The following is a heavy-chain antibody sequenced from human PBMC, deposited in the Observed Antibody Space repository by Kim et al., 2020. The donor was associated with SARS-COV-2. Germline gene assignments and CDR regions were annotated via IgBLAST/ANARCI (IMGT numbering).Heavy chain of an antibody. J-gene: IGHJ5*02. Sequence: ASVKVSCKASGYTFTDYYVHWVRQAPGQGLEWMGRINPNTGGTDYPQKFQGRVTMTRDTSISTAYMELSSLKSDDTAVYYCARDAVMITFVNTIRSRRWFDPWGQGTLVTVSS. CDR3: ARDAVMITFVNTIRSRRWFDP. CDR2: INPNTGGT. CDR1: GYTFTDYY. D-gene: IGHD3-16*01. V-gene: IGHV1-2*06.